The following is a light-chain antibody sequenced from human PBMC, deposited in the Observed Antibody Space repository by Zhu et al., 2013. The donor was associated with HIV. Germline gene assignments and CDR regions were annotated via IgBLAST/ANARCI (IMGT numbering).Light chain of an antibody. V-gene: IGKV1-33*01. CDR1: QGIKNF. CDR3: QQSNAFPLT. J-gene: IGKJ4*02. CDR2: DAS. Sequence: DIQMTQSPASLSASVGDRVTITCQASQGIKNFLNWYQQKPGKAPKLLIYDASNLETGVPSRFSGSGSGTDFTLTINNLQPEDFATYYCQQSNAFPLTFGGGTKVEIK.